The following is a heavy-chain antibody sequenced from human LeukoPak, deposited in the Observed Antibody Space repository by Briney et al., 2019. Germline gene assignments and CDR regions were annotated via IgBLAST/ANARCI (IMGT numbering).Heavy chain of an antibody. D-gene: IGHD3-22*01. CDR3: ASVSYDSSGYPSDY. J-gene: IGHJ4*02. V-gene: IGHV3-11*04. CDR1: GFTFSDYY. Sequence: GGSLRLSCAASGFTFSDYYMSWIRQAPGKGLEWVSYISSSGSTIYYADSVKGRFTISRDNAKNSLYLQMYSLRAEDTAVYYCASVSYDSSGYPSDYWGQGTLVTVSS. CDR2: ISSSGSTI.